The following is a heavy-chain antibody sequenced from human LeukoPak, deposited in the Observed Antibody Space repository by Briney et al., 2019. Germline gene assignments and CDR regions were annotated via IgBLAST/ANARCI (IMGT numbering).Heavy chain of an antibody. J-gene: IGHJ5*02. V-gene: IGHV4-59*08. Sequence: SETLSLTCTVSGGSITGYYWSWIRQPPGKGLEWIGYIYYSGSTNYNPSLKSRLTISVDTSKNQFYLKLSSVTAADTAVYYCARLTKFLTCYYPTPWGQGTLVTVSS. CDR1: GGSITGYY. D-gene: IGHD3-9*01. CDR2: IYYSGST. CDR3: ARLTKFLTCYYPTP.